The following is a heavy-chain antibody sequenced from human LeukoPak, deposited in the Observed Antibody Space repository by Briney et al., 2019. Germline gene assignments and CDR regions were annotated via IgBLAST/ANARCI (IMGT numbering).Heavy chain of an antibody. J-gene: IGHJ3*02. CDR3: AETYTTTYHDAFDI. V-gene: IGHV3-23*01. D-gene: IGHD1-26*01. Sequence: GGSLRLSCAASGFTFSSYAMTWVRQAPGKGLEWVSAISGTGGSTYYADSVKGRFTISRDNSKNTLYLQMNSLRAEDTAIFYCAETYTTTYHDAFDIWGQGTMVTVSS. CDR1: GFTFSSYA. CDR2: ISGTGGST.